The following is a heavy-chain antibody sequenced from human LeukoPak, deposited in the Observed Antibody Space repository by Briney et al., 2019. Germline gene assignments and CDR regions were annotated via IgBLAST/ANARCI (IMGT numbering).Heavy chain of an antibody. CDR2: IYYSGST. J-gene: IGHJ5*02. V-gene: IGHV4-39*01. D-gene: IGHD3-9*01. CDR3: ARRWGTIFMGYHWFDP. Sequence: SETLSLTCTVSGGSISSSSYYWGWIRQPPGKGLEWIGSIYYSGSTYYNPSLKSRVTISVDTSKNQFSLKLSSVTAADTAVYYCARRWGTIFMGYHWFDPWGQGTLVTVSS. CDR1: GGSISSSSYY.